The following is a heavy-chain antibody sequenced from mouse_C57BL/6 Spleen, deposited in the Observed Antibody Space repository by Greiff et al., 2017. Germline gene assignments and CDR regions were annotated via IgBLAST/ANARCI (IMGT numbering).Heavy chain of an antibody. J-gene: IGHJ4*01. V-gene: IGHV1-50*01. CDR2: IDPSDSYT. Sequence: VQLQQSGAELVKPGASVKLSCKASGYTFTSYWMQWVKQRPGQGLEWIGEIDPSDSYTNYTQKFKGKATLTVDTSSSTAYMQLSSLTSEDSAVYYCARWDSYYAMDYWGQGTSVTVSS. D-gene: IGHD4-1*01. CDR1: GYTFTSYW. CDR3: ARWDSYYAMDY.